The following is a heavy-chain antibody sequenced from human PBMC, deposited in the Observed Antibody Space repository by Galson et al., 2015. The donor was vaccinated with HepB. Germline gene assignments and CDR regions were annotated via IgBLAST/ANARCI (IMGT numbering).Heavy chain of an antibody. CDR1: GFTFSDYE. D-gene: IGHD3-22*01. V-gene: IGHV3-48*03. CDR3: VRDGYYDIPFDY. CDR2: TSDRGSTI. J-gene: IGHJ4*02. Sequence: SLRLSCAASGFTFSDYEMCWVRQAPGKGLEWISYTSDRGSTIYYADSVKGRFTISRDNTKNSLYLQMNSLRAEDTAVYYCVRDGYYDIPFDYWGQGTLVTVSS.